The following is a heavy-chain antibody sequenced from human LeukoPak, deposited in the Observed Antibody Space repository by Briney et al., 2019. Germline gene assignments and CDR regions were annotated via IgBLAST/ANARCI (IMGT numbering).Heavy chain of an antibody. CDR2: IIPIFGTA. Sequence: ASVKVSCKASGGTFSSYAISWVRQAPGQGLEWMGGIIPIFGTANYAQKFQGRVTITADESTSTAYMELSSLRSEDTAVYYCARDTGGAVVVPAANWFDPWGQGTLVTVSS. D-gene: IGHD2-2*01. V-gene: IGHV1-69*13. J-gene: IGHJ5*02. CDR1: GGTFSSYA. CDR3: ARDTGGAVVVPAANWFDP.